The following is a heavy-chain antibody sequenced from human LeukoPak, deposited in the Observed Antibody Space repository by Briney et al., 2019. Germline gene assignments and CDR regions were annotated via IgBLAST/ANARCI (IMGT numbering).Heavy chain of an antibody. CDR1: GGSISSYY. D-gene: IGHD3-10*01. CDR3: ARGSYYYGSGSSPNLDY. Sequence: SETLSLTCTVSGGSISSYYWSWIRQPPGKGLEWIGYIYYSVSTNYNPSLKSRVTISVDTSKNQFSLKLSSVTAADTAVYYCARGSYYYGSGSSPNLDYWGQGTLVTVSS. CDR2: IYYSVST. V-gene: IGHV4-59*08. J-gene: IGHJ4*02.